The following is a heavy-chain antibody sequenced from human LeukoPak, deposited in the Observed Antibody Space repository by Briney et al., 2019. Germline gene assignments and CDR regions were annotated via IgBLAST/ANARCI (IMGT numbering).Heavy chain of an antibody. CDR1: GFTFSSYA. V-gene: IGHV3-23*01. CDR2: ISGSGGST. D-gene: IGHD3-22*01. J-gene: IGHJ4*02. Sequence: PGGSLRLSCAASGFTFSSYAMSWVRQAPGKGLEWVSAISGSGGSTYYADSVKGRFTISGDNSKNTLYLQMNSLRAEDTAVYYCAKDYYDSSGYQLSGYFDYWGQGTLVTVSS. CDR3: AKDYYDSSGYQLSGYFDY.